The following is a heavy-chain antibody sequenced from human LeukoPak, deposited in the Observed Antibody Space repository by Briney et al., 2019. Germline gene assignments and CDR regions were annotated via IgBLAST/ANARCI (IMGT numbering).Heavy chain of an antibody. CDR1: GFMFNSYA. J-gene: IGHJ4*02. CDR2: ISGSGGTT. CDR3: ATDSSSWYFDY. V-gene: IGHV3-23*01. D-gene: IGHD6-13*01. Sequence: GGSLRLSCAASGFMFNSYAMSWVRQAPGKGLEWVSGISGSGGTTDYADSVKGRFTISRDNSKNTLYLQMNSLRAEDTAVYYCATDSSSWYFDYWGQGTLVTVSS.